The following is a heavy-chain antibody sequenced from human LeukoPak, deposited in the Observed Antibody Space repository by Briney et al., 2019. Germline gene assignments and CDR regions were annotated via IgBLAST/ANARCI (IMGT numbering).Heavy chain of an antibody. CDR1: GFTFTTYW. CDR2: INSDGSTT. CDR3: AKDLERYFDWLLSEGYFQH. J-gene: IGHJ1*01. D-gene: IGHD3-9*01. Sequence: GGSLRLSCVASGFTFTTYWMHWVRQAPGKGLVWVSRINSDGSTTNYADSVKGRFTISRDNAKNTLYLEMNSLRAEDTAVYYCAKDLERYFDWLLSEGYFQHWGQGTLVTVSS. V-gene: IGHV3-74*01.